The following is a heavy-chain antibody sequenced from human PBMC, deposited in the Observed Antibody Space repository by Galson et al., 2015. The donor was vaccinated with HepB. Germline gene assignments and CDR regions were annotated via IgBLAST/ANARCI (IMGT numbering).Heavy chain of an antibody. CDR3: ARGTSYGALWDYYYYMDV. D-gene: IGHD4-17*01. CDR1: GYTLTGYY. Sequence: SVKVSCKASGYTLTGYYMHWVRQAPGQGLEWMGRINPNSGGTNYAQKFQGRVTMTRDTSISTAYMELSRLRSDDTAVYYCARGTSYGALWDYYYYMDVWGKGTTVTVSS. CDR2: INPNSGGT. V-gene: IGHV1-2*06. J-gene: IGHJ6*03.